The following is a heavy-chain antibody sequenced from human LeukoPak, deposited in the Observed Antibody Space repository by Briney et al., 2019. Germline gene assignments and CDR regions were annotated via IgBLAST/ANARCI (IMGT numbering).Heavy chain of an antibody. Sequence: GGSLRLSCAASGFSVSSCYMSWVRQAPGKGLEWVSVMTRGGTTHYADSVKGRFAISRDTSENTLSLQMNSLRVEDTAVYFCASMDSYDSSGFYGVSAFYWYFDLWGRGTLV. J-gene: IGHJ2*01. CDR3: ASMDSYDSSGFYGVSAFYWYFDL. D-gene: IGHD3-22*01. CDR2: MTRGGTT. V-gene: IGHV3-66*01. CDR1: GFSVSSCY.